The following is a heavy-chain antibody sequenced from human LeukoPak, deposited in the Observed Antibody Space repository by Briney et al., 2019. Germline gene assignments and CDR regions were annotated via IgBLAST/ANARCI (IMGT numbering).Heavy chain of an antibody. Sequence: SEALSLTCTVSGGSISSYYWNWIRQPAGKGLEWIWRIYTTGSTNYNPSLKSRVTMSVDTSKNQFSLKLSSVTAADTAVYYCARVTGTTLYYYMDVWGKGTTVTVSS. J-gene: IGHJ6*03. CDR3: ARVTGTTLYYYMDV. CDR1: GGSISSYY. D-gene: IGHD1-7*01. V-gene: IGHV4-4*07. CDR2: IYTTGST.